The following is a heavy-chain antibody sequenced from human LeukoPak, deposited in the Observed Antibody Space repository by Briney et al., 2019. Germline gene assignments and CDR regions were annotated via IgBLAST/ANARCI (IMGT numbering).Heavy chain of an antibody. CDR1: GYTFTGYY. CDR3: ARDLGGITGTTGYFDY. V-gene: IGHV1-2*04. D-gene: IGHD1-20*01. Sequence: ASVKVSCKASGYTFTGYYMHWVRQAPGQGLEWMGWINLNSGGTNYARKFQGWVTMTRDTSISTAYMELSRLRSDDTAVYYCARDLGGITGTTGYFDYWGQGTLVTVSS. CDR2: INLNSGGT. J-gene: IGHJ4*02.